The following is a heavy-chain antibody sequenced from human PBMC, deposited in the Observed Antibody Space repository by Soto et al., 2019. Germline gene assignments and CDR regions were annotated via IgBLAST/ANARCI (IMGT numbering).Heavy chain of an antibody. D-gene: IGHD1-1*01. CDR3: ATGIVTTAAFDI. CDR1: GGSFSGYY. J-gene: IGHJ3*02. CDR2: INHSGST. Sequence: SETLSLTCAVYGGSFSGYYWSWIRQPPGKGLEWIGEINHSGSTNYNPSLKSRVTISVDTSKNQFSLKLSSVTAADTAVYYCATGIVTTAAFDISGQGTMLTVSS. V-gene: IGHV4-34*01.